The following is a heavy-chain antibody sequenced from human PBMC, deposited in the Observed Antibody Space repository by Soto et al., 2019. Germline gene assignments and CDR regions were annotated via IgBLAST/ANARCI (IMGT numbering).Heavy chain of an antibody. D-gene: IGHD3-3*01. CDR3: AKDTNYDFWTGYHDY. V-gene: IGHV3-9*01. J-gene: IGHJ4*02. Sequence: DVQLVESGGGLVQPGRSLRLSCAASGFTFDDYAMHWVRQAPGRGLEWVSGINWNSGSIGYADSMKGRFTISRDNAKNSLYLQMNSLRVEDTALYYCAKDTNYDFWTGYHDYWGQGTLVTVSS. CDR2: INWNSGSI. CDR1: GFTFDDYA.